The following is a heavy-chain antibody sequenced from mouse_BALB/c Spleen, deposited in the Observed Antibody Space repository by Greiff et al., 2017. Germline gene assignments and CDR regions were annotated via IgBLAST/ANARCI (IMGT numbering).Heavy chain of an antibody. CDR2: ISYSGST. CDR3: SKYRGLRAMDY. Sequence: EVKLVESGPSLVKPSQTLSLTCSVSGYSFTSGYLKWIRQFPGNKLEYMGYISYSGSTYYNPSLKSRISITRDTSTNQYYQQLNSVTTEDTATYYGSKYRGLRAMDYWGQGTSVTVSS. V-gene: IGHV3-8*02. D-gene: IGHD3-1*01. J-gene: IGHJ4*01. CDR1: GYSFTSGY.